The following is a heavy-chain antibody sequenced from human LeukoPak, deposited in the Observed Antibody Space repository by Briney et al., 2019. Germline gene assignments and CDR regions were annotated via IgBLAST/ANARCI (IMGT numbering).Heavy chain of an antibody. J-gene: IGHJ5*02. CDR1: GYTFSSYG. V-gene: IGHV1-18*04. D-gene: IGHD6-19*01. Sequence: GSVTVSCKASGYTFSSYGISWVRQAPGQGLEWMAWISAYNGNTNYAQKLQGRVTMTTDISTSTAYMELRSLRSDDTAVYYCARVGSGWYGLEIRKSWFDPWGQGTLVTVSS. CDR2: ISAYNGNT. CDR3: ARVGSGWYGLEIRKSWFDP.